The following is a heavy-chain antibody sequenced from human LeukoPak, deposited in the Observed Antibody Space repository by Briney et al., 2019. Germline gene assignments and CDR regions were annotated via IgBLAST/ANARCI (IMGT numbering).Heavy chain of an antibody. CDR3: ARGTPLSRYCSSTSCRRTNWFDP. D-gene: IGHD2-2*01. J-gene: IGHJ5*02. V-gene: IGHV4-34*01. Sequence: SETLSLTCAVYGGSFSGYYWSWIRQPPGKGLEWIGEINHSGSTNYNPSLKSRATISVDTSKNQFSLKLSSVTAADTAVYYCARGTPLSRYCSSTSCRRTNWFDPWGQGTLVTVSS. CDR1: GGSFSGYY. CDR2: INHSGST.